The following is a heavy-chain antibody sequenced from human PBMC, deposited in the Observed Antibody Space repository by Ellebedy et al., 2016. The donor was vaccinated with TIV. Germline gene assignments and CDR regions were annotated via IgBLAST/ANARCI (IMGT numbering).Heavy chain of an antibody. V-gene: IGHV3-23*01. CDR1: GFTFGSFA. D-gene: IGHD3-22*01. CDR3: AKGSSSGFNYDRVGFQY. CDR2: ISGDGGNT. Sequence: GESLKISCAASGFTFGSFAMHWVRQAPGKGLEWLSVISGDGGNTYSAASVKGRFTITRDNFKNTLFLQVNRLRAEDTAVYYCAKGSSSGFNYDRVGFQYWGQGTLVTVSS. J-gene: IGHJ4*02.